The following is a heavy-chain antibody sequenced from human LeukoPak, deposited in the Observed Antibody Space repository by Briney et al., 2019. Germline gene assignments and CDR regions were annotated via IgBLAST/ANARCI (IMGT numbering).Heavy chain of an antibody. CDR1: GYTLTEIS. CDR2: FDPEDGET. J-gene: IGHJ4*02. Sequence: GASVKVSCKVSGYTLTEISMHWVRQAPGKGLEWMGGFDPEDGETIYAQKFQGRVTMTEDTSTDTAYMELSSLRSEDTAVYYCATLTKDYDYVWGSYRYRVGLPDYWGQGTLVTVSS. D-gene: IGHD3-16*02. CDR3: ATLTKDYDYVWGSYRYRVGLPDY. V-gene: IGHV1-24*01.